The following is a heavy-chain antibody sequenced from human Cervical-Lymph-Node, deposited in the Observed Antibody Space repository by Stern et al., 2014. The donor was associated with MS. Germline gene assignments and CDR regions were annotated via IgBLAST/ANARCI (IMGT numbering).Heavy chain of an antibody. D-gene: IGHD3-22*01. J-gene: IGHJ3*02. CDR1: GFTFTSSA. CDR3: AAEPMYYSDSVGAFDI. V-gene: IGHV1-58*01. CDR2: IVVGSGNT. Sequence: QLLQSGPEVKKPGTSVKVSCKASGFTFTSSAVQWVRQARGQRLKWIGWIVVGSGNTNYAQKFQERVTITRDMSTSTAYMELSSLRSEDTAVYYCAAEPMYYSDSVGAFDIWGQGTMVTVSS.